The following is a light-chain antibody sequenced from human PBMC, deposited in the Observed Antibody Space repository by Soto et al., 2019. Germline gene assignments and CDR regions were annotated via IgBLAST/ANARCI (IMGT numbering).Light chain of an antibody. V-gene: IGLV4-69*01. J-gene: IGLJ2*01. Sequence: QLVLTQSPSASASLGASVKLTCTLSSGHSSYAIAWHQQQPEKGPRYLMKLNSDGSHSKGDGIPDRFSGSSSGAERYLTISSLQSEDEADYYCQTWGTEGVVFGGGTKVTVL. CDR2: LNSDGSH. CDR3: QTWGTEGVV. CDR1: SGHSSYA.